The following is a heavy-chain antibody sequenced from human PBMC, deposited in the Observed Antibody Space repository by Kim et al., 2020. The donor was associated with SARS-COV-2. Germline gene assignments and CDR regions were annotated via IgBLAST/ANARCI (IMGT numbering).Heavy chain of an antibody. CDR2: IYSGGST. Sequence: GGSLRLSCAASGFTVSSNYMSWVRQAPGKGLEWVSVIYSGGSTYYADSVKGRFTISRHNSKNTLYLQMNSLRAEDTAVYYCARGGYYYDSSGYYSLAFDICGQATMVTVSS. J-gene: IGHJ3*02. D-gene: IGHD3-22*01. V-gene: IGHV3-53*04. CDR3: ARGGYYYDSSGYYSLAFDI. CDR1: GFTVSSNY.